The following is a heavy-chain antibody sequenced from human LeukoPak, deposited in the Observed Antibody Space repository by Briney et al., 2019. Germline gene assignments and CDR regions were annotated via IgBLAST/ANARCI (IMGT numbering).Heavy chain of an antibody. CDR2: IYHSGST. V-gene: IGHV4-38-2*02. CDR3: ASTEAAVDAFDI. J-gene: IGHJ3*02. Sequence: PSETLSLTCTVSGYSISSGYYWGWIRQPPGKGLEWIGSIYHSGSTYYNPSLKSRVTISVDTSKNQFSLKLSSLTAADTAVYYCASTEAAVDAFDIWGQGTMVTVSS. CDR1: GYSISSGYY. D-gene: IGHD4-11*01.